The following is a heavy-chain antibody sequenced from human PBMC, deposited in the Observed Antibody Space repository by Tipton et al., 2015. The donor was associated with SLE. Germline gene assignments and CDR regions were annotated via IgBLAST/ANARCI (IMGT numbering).Heavy chain of an antibody. D-gene: IGHD3-3*01. V-gene: IGHV4-39*07. Sequence: GLVKPSETLSLTCTVSGGSISSSSYYWGWIRQPPGKGLEWIGNIYYSGSTYYNPSLKSRVTISVDTPKNQFSLKLSSVTAADTAVYYCARDFFGGSQSDYWGQGTLVTVSS. CDR3: ARDFFGGSQSDY. CDR1: GGSISSSSYY. J-gene: IGHJ4*02. CDR2: IYYSGST.